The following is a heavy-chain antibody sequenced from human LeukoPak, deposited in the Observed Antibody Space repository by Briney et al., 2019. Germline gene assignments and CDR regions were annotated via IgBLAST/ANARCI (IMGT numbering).Heavy chain of an antibody. Sequence: ASVKVSCKGSGYTFTNYAVHWVRQAPGQRLEWLGWINPGNGDTKYSQNFQGRVTVTSDTSAATAYVELNSLTPEDTAVYYCARERWHCRVNCYSVYYYALDVWGQGTTVTVSS. J-gene: IGHJ6*02. V-gene: IGHV1-3*01. CDR3: ARERWHCRVNCYSVYYYALDV. CDR2: INPGNGDT. D-gene: IGHD2-15*01. CDR1: GYTFTNYA.